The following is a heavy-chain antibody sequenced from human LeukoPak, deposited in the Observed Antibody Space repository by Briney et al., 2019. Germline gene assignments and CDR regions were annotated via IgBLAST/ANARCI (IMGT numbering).Heavy chain of an antibody. CDR3: ARPKSGYDQAFDY. V-gene: IGHV4-39*01. Sequence: SETLSLTCTVSGGSISSSSYYWGWIRQPPGKGRNGIGSISYSGSTYYNPSLKSRVTISVDTSKNQFSLKLTSVTAADTAVYYCARPKSGYDQAFDYWGQGTLVTVSS. D-gene: IGHD5-12*01. CDR2: ISYSGST. J-gene: IGHJ4*02. CDR1: GGSISSSSYY.